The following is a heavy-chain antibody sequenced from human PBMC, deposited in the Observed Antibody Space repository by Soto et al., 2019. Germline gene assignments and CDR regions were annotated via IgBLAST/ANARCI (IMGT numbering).Heavy chain of an antibody. CDR3: PRGGSGYEWRGFDY. CDR2: INHSGST. Sequence: KPSETLSLTCAVYGGSFSGYYWSWIRQPPGKGLEWIGEINHSGSTNYNPSLKSRVTISVDTSKNQFSLKLSSVTAADTAVYYCPRGGSGYEWRGFDYWGQGTLVTVSS. V-gene: IGHV4-34*01. J-gene: IGHJ4*02. CDR1: GGSFSGYY. D-gene: IGHD5-12*01.